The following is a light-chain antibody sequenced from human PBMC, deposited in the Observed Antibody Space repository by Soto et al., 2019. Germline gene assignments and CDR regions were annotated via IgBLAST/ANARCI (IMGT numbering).Light chain of an antibody. CDR2: DAS. Sequence: DIQMTQSPSTLSASVGDRVTITCRASQSISSWLAWYQQKPGKAPKLLIYDASSLESGVPSRFNGSGSGTEFTLTISSLQPDDFATYYCQQYNSYSTFGQGTKVEIK. J-gene: IGKJ1*01. CDR1: QSISSW. CDR3: QQYNSYST. V-gene: IGKV1-5*01.